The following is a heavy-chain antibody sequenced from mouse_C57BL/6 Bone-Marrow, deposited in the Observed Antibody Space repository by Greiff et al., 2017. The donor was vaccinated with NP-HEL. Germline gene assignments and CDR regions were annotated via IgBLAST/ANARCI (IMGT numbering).Heavy chain of an antibody. CDR2: IHPNSGST. Sequence: QVQLQQPGAELVKPGASVKLSCKASGYTFTSYWMHWVKQRPGQGLEWIGMIHPNSGSTNYNEKFKSKATLTVDKSSSTAYMQLSSLTSDDSAVYYCADGYYPSYAMAYWDQGTSVTVSS. CDR1: GYTFTSYW. D-gene: IGHD2-3*01. CDR3: ADGYYPSYAMAY. V-gene: IGHV1-64*01. J-gene: IGHJ4*01.